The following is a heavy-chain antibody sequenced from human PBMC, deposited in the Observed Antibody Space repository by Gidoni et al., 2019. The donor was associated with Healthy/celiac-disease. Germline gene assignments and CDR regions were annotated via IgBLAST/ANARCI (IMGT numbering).Heavy chain of an antibody. D-gene: IGHD3-16*01. CDR3: AKDRGSLYDYVWGSYPLFDY. CDR1: GFTFRSYA. Sequence: EVQLLESGGGLVQPGGSLRLSCAASGFTFRSYAMSWVRQAPGKGLEWVSAISGSGSSTYYADSVKGRFTISRDNSKNTLYLQMNSLRAEDTAVYYCAKDRGSLYDYVWGSYPLFDYWGQGTLVTVSS. CDR2: ISGSGSST. J-gene: IGHJ4*02. V-gene: IGHV3-23*01.